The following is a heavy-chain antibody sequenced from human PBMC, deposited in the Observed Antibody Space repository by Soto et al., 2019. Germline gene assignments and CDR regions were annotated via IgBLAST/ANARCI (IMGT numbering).Heavy chain of an antibody. CDR3: ARNLKIVVVPAATALGWFDP. D-gene: IGHD2-2*01. Sequence: GGSLRLSCAASGFTFSDYYMSWIRQAPGKGLEWVSYISSSGSTIYYADSVKGRFTISRDNAKNSLYLQMNSLRAEDTAVYYCARNLKIVVVPAATALGWFDPWGQGTLVTVSS. CDR2: ISSSGSTI. J-gene: IGHJ5*02. CDR1: GFTFSDYY. V-gene: IGHV3-11*01.